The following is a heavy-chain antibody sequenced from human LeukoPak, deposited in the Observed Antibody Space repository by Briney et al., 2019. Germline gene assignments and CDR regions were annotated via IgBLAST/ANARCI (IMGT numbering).Heavy chain of an antibody. J-gene: IGHJ4*02. CDR3: ARGKVVTMVRGVIITYFDY. CDR2: IIPSDGST. Sequence: VASVKVSCKASGYGFTRYFIHWVRQAPGQGLEWMGIIIPSDGSTSYAQKFQGRVTMTRDTSTSTVYMELSSLRSEDTAVYYCARGKVVTMVRGVIITYFDYWGQGTLVTVSS. D-gene: IGHD3-10*01. CDR1: GYGFTRYF. V-gene: IGHV1-46*01.